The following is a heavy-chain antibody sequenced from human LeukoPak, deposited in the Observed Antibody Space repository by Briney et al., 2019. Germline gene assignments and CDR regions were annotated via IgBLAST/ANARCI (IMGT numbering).Heavy chain of an antibody. V-gene: IGHV1-69*06. D-gene: IGHD3-22*01. CDR2: IIPIFGTA. CDR1: GGTFSSYA. J-gene: IGHJ3*02. CDR3: ARNYDSSGYGAAFDI. Sequence: GASVKVSCKASGGTFSSYAISWARQAPGQGLEWMGGIIPIFGTANYAQKFQGRVTITADKSTSTAYMELSSLRSEDTAVYYCARNYDSSGYGAAFDIWGQGTMVTVSS.